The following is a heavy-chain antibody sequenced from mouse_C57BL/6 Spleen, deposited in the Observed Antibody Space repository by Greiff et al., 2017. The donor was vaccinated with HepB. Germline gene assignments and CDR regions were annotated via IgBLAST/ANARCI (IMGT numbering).Heavy chain of an antibody. D-gene: IGHD1-2*01. CDR1: GYTFTSYW. CDR3: ARERGTLLRFDY. V-gene: IGHV1-53*01. Sequence: QVQLKQPGTELVKPGASVKLSCKASGYTFTSYWMHWVKQRPGQGLEWIGNINPSNGGTNYNEKFKSKATLTVDKSSSTAYMQLSSLTSEDSAVYYCARERGTLLRFDYWGQGTTLTVSS. J-gene: IGHJ2*01. CDR2: INPSNGGT.